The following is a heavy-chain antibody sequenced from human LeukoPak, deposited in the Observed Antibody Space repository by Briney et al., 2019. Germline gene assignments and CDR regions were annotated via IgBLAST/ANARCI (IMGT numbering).Heavy chain of an antibody. Sequence: ASVKVSCKASGYTFTAYYMHWVRQAPGQGLEWMGRINPNSGGTNYAQKFQGRVTMTRDTSTSTAYMELSRLRSDDTAVYYCARGEMATIEDYWGQGTLVTVSS. CDR1: GYTFTAYY. J-gene: IGHJ4*02. V-gene: IGHV1-2*06. CDR3: ARGEMATIEDY. CDR2: INPNSGGT. D-gene: IGHD5-24*01.